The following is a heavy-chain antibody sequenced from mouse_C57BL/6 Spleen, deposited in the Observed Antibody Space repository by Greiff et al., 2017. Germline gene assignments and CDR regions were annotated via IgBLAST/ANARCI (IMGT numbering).Heavy chain of an antibody. CDR3: ARRGIYYYGSSYPYYYAMDY. Sequence: VQLQQPGAELVKPGASVKLSCKASGYTFTSYWMQWVKQRPGQGLEWIGEIDPSDSYTNYNQKFKGKATLTVDTSSSTAYMQLSSLTSEDSAVYYCARRGIYYYGSSYPYYYAMDYWGQGTSVTVSS. V-gene: IGHV1-50*01. J-gene: IGHJ4*01. D-gene: IGHD1-1*01. CDR1: GYTFTSYW. CDR2: IDPSDSYT.